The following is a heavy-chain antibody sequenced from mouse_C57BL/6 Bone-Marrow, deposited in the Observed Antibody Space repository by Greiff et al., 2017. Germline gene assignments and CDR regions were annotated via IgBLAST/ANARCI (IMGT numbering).Heavy chain of an antibody. CDR3: ARDMGILLRPWYFDG. V-gene: IGHV5-4*01. CDR2: ISDGGSYT. Sequence: EVKLVESGGGLVKPGGSLKLSCAASGFTFSSYAMSWVRQTPEKRLEWVATISDGGSYTYYPDNVKGRFTISRDNAKNNLYLQMSHLKSEDTAMYYCARDMGILLRPWYFDGWGTGTTVTVSS. D-gene: IGHD1-2*01. CDR1: GFTFSSYA. J-gene: IGHJ1*03.